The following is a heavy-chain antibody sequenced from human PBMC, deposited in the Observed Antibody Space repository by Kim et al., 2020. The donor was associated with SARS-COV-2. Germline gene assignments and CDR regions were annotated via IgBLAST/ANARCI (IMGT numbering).Heavy chain of an antibody. V-gene: IGHV1-18*01. CDR3: ARVYVGHIVVVTANNWFDP. D-gene: IGHD2-21*02. J-gene: IGHJ5*02. CDR2: ISAYNGNT. Sequence: ASVKVSCKASGYTFTSYGISWVRQAPGQGLEWMGWISAYNGNTNYAQKLQGRVTMTTDTSTSTAYMELRSLRSDDTAVYYCARVYVGHIVVVTANNWFDPWGQGTLVTVSS. CDR1: GYTFTSYG.